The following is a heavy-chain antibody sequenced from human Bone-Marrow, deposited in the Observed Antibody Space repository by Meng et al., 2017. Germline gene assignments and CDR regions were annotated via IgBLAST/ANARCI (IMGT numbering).Heavy chain of an antibody. V-gene: IGHV1-2*06. J-gene: IGHJ4*02. Sequence: QVQLVQSGPKMKKPGASVKLSCKPSGYTFAAYWIHWLRQAPGQGLEWMGRIDPNNDHTQYAQNFQGRVTVTSDTSISTVYMELNGLRSDDTAVYYCARDEDISAAGKLFGDYWGQGTLVTVSS. CDR2: IDPNNDHT. CDR3: ARDEDISAAGKLFGDY. CDR1: GYTFAAYW. D-gene: IGHD6-13*01.